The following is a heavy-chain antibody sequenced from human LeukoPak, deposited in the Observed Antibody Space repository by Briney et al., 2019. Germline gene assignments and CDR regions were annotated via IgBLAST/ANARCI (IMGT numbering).Heavy chain of an antibody. D-gene: IGHD3-9*01. Sequence: PSETLSLTCTVSGYYITTYHWSWIRQSAGKGLEWIGRIYNTGSTNYNPSLKSRVTMSIATSENQFSLRVTSVAAADTAIYYCARDGLYNSGYSLFDYWGQGILVTVSS. CDR2: IYNTGST. V-gene: IGHV4-4*07. CDR1: GYYITTYH. CDR3: ARDGLYNSGYSLFDY. J-gene: IGHJ4*02.